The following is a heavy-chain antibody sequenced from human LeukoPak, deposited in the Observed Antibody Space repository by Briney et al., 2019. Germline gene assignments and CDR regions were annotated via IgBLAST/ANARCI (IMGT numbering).Heavy chain of an antibody. J-gene: IGHJ4*02. D-gene: IGHD4-17*01. V-gene: IGHV1-69*04. CDR2: IIPILGIA. CDR1: GGTFSSYA. CDR3: ARGPYGDPGDC. Sequence: GSSVKVSCKASGGTFSSYAISWVRQAPGQGLEWMGRIIPILGIADYAQKFQGRVTITADKSTSTAYMELSSLRSEDTAVYYCARGPYGDPGDCWGQGTLVTVSS.